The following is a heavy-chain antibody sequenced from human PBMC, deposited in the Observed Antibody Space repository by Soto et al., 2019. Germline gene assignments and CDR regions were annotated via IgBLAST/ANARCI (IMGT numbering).Heavy chain of an antibody. CDR3: ARGHDFWSGYYRQDYYYYMDV. V-gene: IGHV4-34*01. CDR1: GGSFSGYY. D-gene: IGHD3-3*01. Sequence: TLSLTCAVYGGSFSGYYWSWIRQPPGKGLEWIGEINHSRSTNYNPSLKSRVTISVDTSKNQFSLKLSSVTAADTAVYYCARGHDFWSGYYRQDYYYYMDVWGKGTTVTVSS. J-gene: IGHJ6*03. CDR2: INHSRST.